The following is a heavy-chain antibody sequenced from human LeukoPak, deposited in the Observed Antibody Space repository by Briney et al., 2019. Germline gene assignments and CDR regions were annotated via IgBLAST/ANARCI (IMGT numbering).Heavy chain of an antibody. V-gene: IGHV1-18*01. CDR3: ARESATWSDFDP. CDR2: ISAYRGDT. J-gene: IGHJ5*02. CDR1: GYTFTSYG. D-gene: IGHD3-3*01. Sequence: ASVKVSCKASGYTFTSYGITWVRQAPGQGLEWMGWISAYRGDTKYAQTFQGRVTMTTDTSTSTAYMELRSLRSDDTAVYYCARESATWSDFDPWGQGTLVTVSS.